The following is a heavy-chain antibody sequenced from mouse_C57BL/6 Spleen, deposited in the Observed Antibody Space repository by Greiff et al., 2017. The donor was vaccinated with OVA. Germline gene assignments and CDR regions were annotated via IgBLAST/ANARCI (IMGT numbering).Heavy chain of an antibody. CDR2: IYPGNSDT. J-gene: IGHJ1*03. V-gene: IGHV1-5*01. CDR3: TRGEAAWYFDV. Sequence: RPGQGLEWIGAIYPGNSDTRYNQKFKGKAKLTAVTSASTAYMELSSLTNEDSAVYYCTRGEAAWYFDVWGTGTTVTVSS.